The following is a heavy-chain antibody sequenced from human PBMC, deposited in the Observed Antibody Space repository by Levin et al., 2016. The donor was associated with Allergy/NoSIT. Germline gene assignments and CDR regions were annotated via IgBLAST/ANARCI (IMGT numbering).Heavy chain of an antibody. CDR2: IYSGGST. D-gene: IGHD6-19*01. CDR3: ASAVADRYY. V-gene: IGHV3-66*01. Sequence: WIRQPPGKGLEWVSVIYSGGSTYYADSVKGRFTISRDNSKNTLYLQMNSLRAEDTAVYYCASAVADRYYWGQGTLVTVSS. J-gene: IGHJ4*02.